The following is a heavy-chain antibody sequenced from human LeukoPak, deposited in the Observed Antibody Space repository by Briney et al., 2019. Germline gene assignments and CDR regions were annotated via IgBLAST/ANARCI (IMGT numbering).Heavy chain of an antibody. D-gene: IGHD6-19*01. CDR3: ARVSYISGWYRVYYMDV. J-gene: IGHJ6*03. CDR2: IIPIFGTA. CDR1: RGTFSSYA. Sequence: GASVKVSCKASRGTFSSYAISSVRQAPGQGLEWMGGIIPIFGTANYAQKFQGRVTITADESTSTAYMELSSLRSEDTAVYYCARVSYISGWYRVYYMDVWGKGTTVTISS. V-gene: IGHV1-69*13.